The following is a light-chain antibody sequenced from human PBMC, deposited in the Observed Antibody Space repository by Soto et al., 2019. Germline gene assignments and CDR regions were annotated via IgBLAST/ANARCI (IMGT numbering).Light chain of an antibody. CDR3: QQYNSYRA. CDR2: KES. CDR1: QSISNW. Sequence: DIQMTQSPSTLSASVGDRVTITCRASQSISNWLAWHQQKPGKAPKLLIYKESSLESGVPSRFSGSGSGTEFTLTISSLQPDDFATYYCQQYNSYRAFGQGTKVDIK. V-gene: IGKV1-5*03. J-gene: IGKJ1*01.